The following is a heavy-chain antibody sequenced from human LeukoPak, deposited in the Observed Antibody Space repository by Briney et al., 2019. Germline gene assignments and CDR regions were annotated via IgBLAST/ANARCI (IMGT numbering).Heavy chain of an antibody. D-gene: IGHD4-11*01. V-gene: IGHV3-7*03. Sequence: PGGSLRLSCAASGFSLSAFWMSWVHQAPGKGLEWVASVNQDGTVKRYVDSVKGRFTISRDSAKNSLYLQMNSLRTEDTALYYCAKGHYTDPRGDWFDPWGQGTLVTVSS. J-gene: IGHJ5*02. CDR1: GFSLSAFW. CDR2: VNQDGTVK. CDR3: AKGHYTDPRGDWFDP.